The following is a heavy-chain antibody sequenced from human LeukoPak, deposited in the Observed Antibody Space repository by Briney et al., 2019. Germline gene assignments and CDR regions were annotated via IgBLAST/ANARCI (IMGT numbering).Heavy chain of an antibody. CDR3: ARGVSSGPDHDY. Sequence: ASVKVSCKASGHTFTSYDINWVRQATGQGLEWMGWMNPNSGNTGYAQKFQGRVTMTRNTSISTAYMELSSLRSEDTAVYYCARGVSSGPDHDYWGQGTLVTVSS. CDR2: MNPNSGNT. D-gene: IGHD3-22*01. J-gene: IGHJ4*02. CDR1: GHTFTSYD. V-gene: IGHV1-8*01.